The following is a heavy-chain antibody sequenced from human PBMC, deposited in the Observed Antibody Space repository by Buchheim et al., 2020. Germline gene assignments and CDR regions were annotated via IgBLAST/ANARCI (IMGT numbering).Heavy chain of an antibody. D-gene: IGHD2/OR15-2a*01. CDR2: INYNGNT. CDR3: AKRSGQSSTLCTSDY. CDR1: GFTFSSYA. Sequence: EVQLLESGGGLVQPGKSLRLSCAASGFTFSSYAMNWVRQPPGKGLEWVSTINYNGNTYYADSVKGRFTISRDNSKNTPYLQMNSLRAEDTAVYYCAKRSGQSSTLCTSDYWGQGTL. J-gene: IGHJ4*02. V-gene: IGHV3-23*01.